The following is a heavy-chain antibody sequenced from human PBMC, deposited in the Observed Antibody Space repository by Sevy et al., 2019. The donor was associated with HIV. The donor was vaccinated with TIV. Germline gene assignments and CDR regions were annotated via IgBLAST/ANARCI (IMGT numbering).Heavy chain of an antibody. CDR1: GGSISSSSYY. CDR3: ARRERRGYFDY. Sequence: SETLSLTCTVSGGSISSSSYYWGWIRQPPGKGLEWIGSIYYSGSTYYNPSLKSRVTISVDTSKNQFSLKLSSVTAADTAVYYCARRERRGYFDYWGQGTLVTVSS. V-gene: IGHV4-39*01. J-gene: IGHJ4*02. D-gene: IGHD1-1*01. CDR2: IYYSGST.